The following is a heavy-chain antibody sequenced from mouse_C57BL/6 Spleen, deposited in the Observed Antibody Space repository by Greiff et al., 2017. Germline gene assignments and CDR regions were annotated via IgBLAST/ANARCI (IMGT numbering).Heavy chain of an antibody. J-gene: IGHJ2*01. CDR2: ILPGSGST. CDR1: GYTFTGYW. D-gene: IGHD1-1*01. Sequence: QVQLQQSGAELMKPGASVKLSCKATGYTFTGYWIEWVKQRPGHGLEWIGEILPGSGSTNYNEKFKGKATFTADTSSNTAYMQLSSLTTEDSAIXYCARRGIYYGSSYGPFFVYWGQGTTLTVSS. V-gene: IGHV1-9*01. CDR3: ARRGIYYGSSYGPFFVY.